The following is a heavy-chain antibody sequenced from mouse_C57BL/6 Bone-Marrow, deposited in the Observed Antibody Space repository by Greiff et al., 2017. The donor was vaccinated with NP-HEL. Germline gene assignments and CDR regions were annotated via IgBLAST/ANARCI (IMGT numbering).Heavy chain of an antibody. CDR2: ISSGSSTI. Sequence: EVKLMESGGGLVKPGGSLKLSCAASGFTFSDYGMHWVRQAPEKGLEWVAYISSGSSTIYYADTVKGRFTISRDNAKNTLSLQMTSLRSEDTAMYYCARPYGSSYVAWFAYWGQGTLVTVSA. D-gene: IGHD1-1*01. V-gene: IGHV5-17*01. CDR3: ARPYGSSYVAWFAY. CDR1: GFTFSDYG. J-gene: IGHJ3*01.